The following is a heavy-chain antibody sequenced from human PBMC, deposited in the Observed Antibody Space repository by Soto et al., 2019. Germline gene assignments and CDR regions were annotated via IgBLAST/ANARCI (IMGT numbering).Heavy chain of an antibody. CDR1: GSSISGYH. Sequence: SETLSLTCTVSGSSISGYHWSWIRQFPGKGLECLGYISYSGATNYNPSLKSRVTISIDTSKNQFSLQLSSVTAADTAVYYCARVPDRWGQGTLVTVSS. CDR2: ISYSGAT. J-gene: IGHJ5*02. D-gene: IGHD2-2*01. V-gene: IGHV4-59*12. CDR3: ARVPDR.